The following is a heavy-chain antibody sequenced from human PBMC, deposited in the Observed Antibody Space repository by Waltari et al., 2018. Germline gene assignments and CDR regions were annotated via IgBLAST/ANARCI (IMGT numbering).Heavy chain of an antibody. CDR2: IYTSGST. Sequence: QVQLQESGPGLVKPSQTLSLTCTVSGGSISYGSYYWSWIRPPAGKGLEWIGYIYTSGSTNYNPSLKSRVTISVDTSKNQFSLKLSSVTAADTAVYYCARGMDGDPPYYYYGMDVWGQGTTVTVSS. V-gene: IGHV4-61*09. CDR1: GGSISYGSYY. CDR3: ARGMDGDPPYYYYGMDV. J-gene: IGHJ6*02. D-gene: IGHD4-17*01.